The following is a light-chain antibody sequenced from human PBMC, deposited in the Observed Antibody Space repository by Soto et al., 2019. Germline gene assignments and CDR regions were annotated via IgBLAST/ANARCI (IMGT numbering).Light chain of an antibody. Sequence: QSALTQPASVSGSPGQSITISCTGTSSDVGGYNYVSWYQQHPGKVPKLMIYEVSNRPSGVSNRFSGSKSGNTASLTISNLQFEDEADYYCETWDSNILVFGGGTKLTVL. CDR2: EVS. V-gene: IGLV2-14*01. CDR1: SSDVGGYNY. CDR3: ETWDSNILV. J-gene: IGLJ2*01.